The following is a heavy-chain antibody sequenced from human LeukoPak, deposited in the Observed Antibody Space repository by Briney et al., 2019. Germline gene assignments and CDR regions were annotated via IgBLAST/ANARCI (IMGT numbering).Heavy chain of an antibody. CDR3: AREGRESGYENFDY. D-gene: IGHD5-12*01. J-gene: IGHJ4*02. CDR2: INPNSGGT. V-gene: IGHV1-2*02. CDR1: GYTFTSYY. Sequence: GPVKVSCKASGYTFTSYYMHWVRQAPGQGLEWMGWINPNSGGTNYAQKFQGRVTMTRDTSISTAYMELSRLRSDDTAVYYCAREGRESGYENFDYWGQGTLVTVSS.